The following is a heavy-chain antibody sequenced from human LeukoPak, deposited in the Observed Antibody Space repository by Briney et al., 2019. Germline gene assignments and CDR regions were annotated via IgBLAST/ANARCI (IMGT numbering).Heavy chain of an antibody. CDR1: GFTFSIYG. D-gene: IGHD3-9*01. CDR3: ARELSGPYDILTGHFDY. CDR2: IWYDGSNK. V-gene: IGHV3-33*01. Sequence: GGSLRLSCAASGFTFSIYGMHWVRQAPGKGLEWVAVIWYDGSNKYYADSVKGRFTISRDNSKNTLYLQMNSLRAEDTAVYYCARELSGPYDILTGHFDYWGQGTLVTVSS. J-gene: IGHJ4*02.